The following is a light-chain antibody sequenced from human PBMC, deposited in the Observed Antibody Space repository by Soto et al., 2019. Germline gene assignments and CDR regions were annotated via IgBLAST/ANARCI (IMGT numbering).Light chain of an antibody. Sequence: EIVLTQSPATLSLSPGERATLSCRASQSVSSSYLAWYQQKPGQAPRLLIYDASNRATGIPARFSGSGSGTEFTLTISSLQSEDFAVYYCQQYNNWPTFGQGTRLEIK. CDR2: DAS. J-gene: IGKJ5*01. CDR1: QSVSSSY. CDR3: QQYNNWPT. V-gene: IGKV3D-15*01.